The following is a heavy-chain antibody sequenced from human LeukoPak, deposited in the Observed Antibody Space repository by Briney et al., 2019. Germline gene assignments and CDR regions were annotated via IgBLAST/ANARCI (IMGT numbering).Heavy chain of an antibody. V-gene: IGHV3-48*03. D-gene: IGHD3-10*01. J-gene: IGHJ6*03. CDR1: GFTFSGYE. CDR2: ISSSGSTI. Sequence: GGSLRLSCAASGFTFSGYEMNWVRQAPGKGLEWVSYISSSGSTIYYADSVKGRFTITRDNAKNSLYLQMNSLRPEDTAVYYCAELGITSIGGACGKGATGTTSS. CDR3: AELGITSIGGA.